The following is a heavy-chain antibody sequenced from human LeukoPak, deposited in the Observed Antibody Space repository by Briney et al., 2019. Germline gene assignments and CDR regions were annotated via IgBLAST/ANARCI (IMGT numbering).Heavy chain of an antibody. CDR2: FDPEDGET. D-gene: IGHD3-16*02. CDR1: GYTLTELS. Sequence: ASVKVSCKVSGYTLTELSMHWVRQAPGKGREWMGGFDPEDGETIYAQKFQGRVTMTEDTSTDTAYMELSSLRSEDTAVYYCATEAKGLSDPYYYYMDVWGKGTTVTVSS. J-gene: IGHJ6*03. V-gene: IGHV1-24*01. CDR3: ATEAKGLSDPYYYYMDV.